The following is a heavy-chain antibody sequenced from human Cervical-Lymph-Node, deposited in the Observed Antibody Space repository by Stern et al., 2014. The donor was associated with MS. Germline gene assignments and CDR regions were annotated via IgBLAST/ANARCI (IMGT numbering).Heavy chain of an antibody. V-gene: IGHV1-46*01. CDR3: ARLRGYNVLTGYLDY. CDR2: INPSGDST. Sequence: QVQLMQSGAEVKKPGASVKLSCKASGYTFTNYYMHWVRQAPGQGLEWMGIINPSGDSTSYAQKFEGRVTMTRDKSTSTVNMELSSLTSGDTAVYYCARLRGYNVLTGYLDYWGQGTLVTVSS. D-gene: IGHD3-9*01. J-gene: IGHJ4*02. CDR1: GYTFTNYY.